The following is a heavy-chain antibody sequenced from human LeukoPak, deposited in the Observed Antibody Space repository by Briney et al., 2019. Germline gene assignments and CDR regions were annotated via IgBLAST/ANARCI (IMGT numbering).Heavy chain of an antibody. J-gene: IGHJ4*02. CDR1: GGSISSSSYY. Sequence: SETLSLTCTVSGGSISSSSYYWGWIRQPPGKGLEWIGSIYYSGSTYYNPSLKSRVTISVDTSKNQFSLKLSSVTAADTAVYYCARATGYYDILTGYYSLKYFDYWGQGTLVTVSS. D-gene: IGHD3-9*01. V-gene: IGHV4-39*07. CDR2: IYYSGST. CDR3: ARATGYYDILTGYYSLKYFDY.